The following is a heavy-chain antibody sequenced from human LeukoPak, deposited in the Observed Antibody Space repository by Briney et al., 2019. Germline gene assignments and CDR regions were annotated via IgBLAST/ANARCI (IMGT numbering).Heavy chain of an antibody. V-gene: IGHV1-69*13. Sequence: SVKVSCKASGGTFSSYAFNWVRQAPGQGLEWMGGIIPIFGTANYAQKFQGRVTITADESTSTAYMELSSLRSEDTAVYYCVREGTYYYDSSGYYSGAFDIWGQGTMVTVSS. CDR2: IIPIFGTA. CDR3: VREGTYYYDSSGYYSGAFDI. D-gene: IGHD3-22*01. CDR1: GGTFSSYA. J-gene: IGHJ3*02.